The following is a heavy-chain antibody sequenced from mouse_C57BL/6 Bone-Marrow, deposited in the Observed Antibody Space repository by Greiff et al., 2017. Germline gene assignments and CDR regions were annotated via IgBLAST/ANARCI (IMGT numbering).Heavy chain of an antibody. V-gene: IGHV2-2*01. Sequence: QVQLQQSGPGLVQPSQSLSITCTVSGFSLTSYGVHWVRQSPGKGLEWLGVIWSGGSTDYNAAFISRLSISKDNSKSQVFFKMNSLQADDTAIYYCASLYSNENAYWGQGTLVTVSA. D-gene: IGHD2-5*01. CDR2: IWSGGST. CDR3: ASLYSNENAY. J-gene: IGHJ3*01. CDR1: GFSLTSYG.